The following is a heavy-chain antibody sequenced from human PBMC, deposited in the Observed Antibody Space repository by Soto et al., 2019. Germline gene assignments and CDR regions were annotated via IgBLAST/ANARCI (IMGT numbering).Heavy chain of an antibody. CDR3: AREGRKLRYFDWLANNWFDP. V-gene: IGHV1-69*04. CDR2: IIPILGIA. D-gene: IGHD3-9*01. CDR1: GGTFSSYT. J-gene: IGHJ5*02. Sequence: SVKVSCKASGGTFSSYTISWVRQAPGQGLEWMGRIIPILGIANYAQKFQGRVTITADKSTSTAYMELSSLRSEDTAVYYCAREGRKLRYFDWLANNWFDPWGQGTLVTVSS.